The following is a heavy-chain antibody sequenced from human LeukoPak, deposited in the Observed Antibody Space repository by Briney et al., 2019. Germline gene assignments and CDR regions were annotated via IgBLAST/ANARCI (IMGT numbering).Heavy chain of an antibody. CDR1: GFDVADNY. Sequence: GGSLRLSCSASGFDVADNYMSWVRQAPGKGLEWISILYSDGTTYYADSVKGRFTISRDNSKNTLYLQMNSLRAEDTAVYYCATRGKTTDAFDIWGQGTMVTVSS. D-gene: IGHD1-7*01. CDR2: LYSDGTT. V-gene: IGHV3-53*01. J-gene: IGHJ3*02. CDR3: ATRGKTTDAFDI.